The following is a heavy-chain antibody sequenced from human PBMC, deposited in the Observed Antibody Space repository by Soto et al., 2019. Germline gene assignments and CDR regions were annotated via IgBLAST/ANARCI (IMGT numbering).Heavy chain of an antibody. V-gene: IGHV4-39*07. CDR3: ARDQLEGNWFDP. J-gene: IGHJ5*02. D-gene: IGHD1-1*01. CDR2: IFYSGST. CDR1: GGSISSSSYY. Sequence: SETLSLTCTVSGGSISSSSYYWGWIRQPPGKGLEWIGSIFYSGSTYYNPSLKSRVTISVDTSKNQFSLKLSSVTAADTAVYYCARDQLEGNWFDPWGQGTLVTVSS.